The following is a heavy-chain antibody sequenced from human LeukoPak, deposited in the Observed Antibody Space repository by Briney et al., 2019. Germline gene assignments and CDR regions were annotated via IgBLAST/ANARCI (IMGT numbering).Heavy chain of an antibody. CDR2: IRYDGSNK. J-gene: IGHJ3*02. V-gene: IGHV3-30*02. CDR1: GFTFSSYG. D-gene: IGHD2-15*01. CDR3: AKDDCSGGSCPLAFDI. Sequence: PGGSLRLSCAASGFTFSSYGMHWVRQAPGKGLEWVAFIRYDGSNKYYADSVKGRFTISRDNSKNTLYLQMNSLRAEDTAVYYCAKDDCSGGSCPLAFDIWGQGTMVTVSS.